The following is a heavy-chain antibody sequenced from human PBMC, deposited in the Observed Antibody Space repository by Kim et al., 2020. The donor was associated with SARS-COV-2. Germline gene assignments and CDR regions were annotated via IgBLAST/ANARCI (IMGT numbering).Heavy chain of an antibody. J-gene: IGHJ4*02. CDR2: IYYSGST. Sequence: SETLSLTCTASGGSISSSSYYWGWIRQPPGKGLEWIGSIYYSGSTYYNPSLKSRVTISVDTSKNQFSLKLSSVTAADTAVYYCARLKKGLMVRGPNHHSEEGFFDYWGQGTLVTVSS. V-gene: IGHV4-39*01. CDR3: ARLKKGLMVRGPNHHSEEGFFDY. D-gene: IGHD3-10*01. CDR1: GGSISSSSYY.